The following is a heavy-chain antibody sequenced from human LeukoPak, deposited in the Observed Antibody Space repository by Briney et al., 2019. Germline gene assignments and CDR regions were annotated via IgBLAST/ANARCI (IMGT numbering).Heavy chain of an antibody. J-gene: IGHJ4*02. D-gene: IGHD2-21*01. CDR3: ARVGGDFDY. V-gene: IGHV1-69*04. Sequence: ASVKVSCKASGGTFSSYAISWVRQAPGQGLEWMGRIIPILGIANYAQKFQGRVTITADKSTSTVYMELSSLRAEDTAVYYCARVGGDFDYWGQGTLVTVSS. CDR1: GGTFSSYA. CDR2: IIPILGIA.